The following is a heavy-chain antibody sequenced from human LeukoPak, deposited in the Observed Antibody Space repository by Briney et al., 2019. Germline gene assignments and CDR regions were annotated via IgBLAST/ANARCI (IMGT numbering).Heavy chain of an antibody. CDR1: GYTFTGYY. J-gene: IGHJ3*02. CDR2: INPNSGGT. D-gene: IGHD3-3*01. CDR3: ARVPPYYDSWSGYLDGDAFDI. Sequence: ASVKVSCKASGYTFTGYYMHWVRQAPGQGLEWMGWINPNSGGTNYAQKFQGRVTMTRDTSISTAYMELSRLRSDDTAVYYCARVPPYYDSWSGYLDGDAFDIWGQGTMVTVSS. V-gene: IGHV1-2*02.